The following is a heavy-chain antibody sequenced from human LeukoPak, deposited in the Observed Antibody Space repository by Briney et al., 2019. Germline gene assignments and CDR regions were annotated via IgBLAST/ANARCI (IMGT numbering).Heavy chain of an antibody. Sequence: GGSLRLSCAASGFTLSSYAMHWVRQAPGKGLEWVAVISYDGSNKYYADSVKGRFTISRDNSKNTLYLQMNSLRAEDTAVYYCARDLTPASLAAAGIWGLGYWGQGTLVTVSS. CDR2: ISYDGSNK. V-gene: IGHV3-30-3*01. CDR3: ARDLTPASLAAAGIWGLGY. CDR1: GFTLSSYA. D-gene: IGHD6-13*01. J-gene: IGHJ4*02.